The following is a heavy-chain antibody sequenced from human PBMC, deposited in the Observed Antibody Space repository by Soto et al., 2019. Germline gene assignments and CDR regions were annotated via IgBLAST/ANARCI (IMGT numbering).Heavy chain of an antibody. CDR1: GGSISRGAYF. J-gene: IGHJ5*02. Sequence: QVHLQESGPGQVRPSQTLSLSCSVSGGSISRGAYFWTWIRQFPGKGLEWIAYISYTGATYYNPSLKSRVTISVDGSTNQFSLRLTSVTAADTAVYFCARNNLDYTKTGGDWFDPWGPGALVIVSS. D-gene: IGHD4-4*01. CDR2: ISYTGAT. CDR3: ARNNLDYTKTGGDWFDP. V-gene: IGHV4-30-4*08.